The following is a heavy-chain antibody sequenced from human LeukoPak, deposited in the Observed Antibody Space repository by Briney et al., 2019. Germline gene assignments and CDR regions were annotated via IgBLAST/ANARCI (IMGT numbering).Heavy chain of an antibody. J-gene: IGHJ5*02. CDR2: ISAYNGNT. Sequence: GASVKVSCKASGYTFTNYGFSWVRQAPGQGLEWMGWISAYNGNTNYAQKLQDRVTMTTDTSTSTAYMELRSLRSDDTAVYYCARVIKGPTNWFDPWGQGTLVTVSS. CDR3: ARVIKGPTNWFDP. CDR1: GYTFTNYG. D-gene: IGHD3-10*01. V-gene: IGHV1-18*01.